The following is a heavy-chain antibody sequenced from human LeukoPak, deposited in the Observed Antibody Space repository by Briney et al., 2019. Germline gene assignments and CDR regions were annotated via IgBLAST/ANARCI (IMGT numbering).Heavy chain of an antibody. Sequence: GGSLRLSCAASGFTFSSYAMSWVRQDPGKGLECISGFSGSGGSTYYAYSVKGRFTISRDNSKNTLYLQMNSLRAEDTAVYYCARERADPDGGAFVIWGQGTMLTVSS. V-gene: IGHV3-23*01. J-gene: IGHJ3*02. CDR1: GFTFSSYA. CDR3: ARERADPDGGAFVI. CDR2: FSGSGGST.